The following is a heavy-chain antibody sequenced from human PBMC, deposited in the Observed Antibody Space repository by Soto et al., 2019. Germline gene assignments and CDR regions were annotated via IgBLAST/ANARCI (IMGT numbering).Heavy chain of an antibody. J-gene: IGHJ5*02. V-gene: IGHV1-69*13. CDR2: IIPIFGTA. Sequence: SVKVSCKASGGTFSSYAISWVRQAPGQGLEWMGGIIPIFGTANYAQKFQGRVTITADESTSTAYMELSSLRTEDTAVYYCARTPKLVSWFDPWGQGTLVTVSS. CDR3: ARTPKLVSWFDP. CDR1: GGTFSSYA.